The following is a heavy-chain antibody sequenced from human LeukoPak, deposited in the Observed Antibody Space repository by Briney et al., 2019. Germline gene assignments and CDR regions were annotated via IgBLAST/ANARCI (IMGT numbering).Heavy chain of an antibody. V-gene: IGHV4-59*08. D-gene: IGHD6-6*01. CDR3: ARHRAYGSSTPSDY. J-gene: IGHJ4*02. CDR2: IYYTGST. CDR1: GGSIRTYY. Sequence: PSETLSLTCTVSGGSIRTYYWSWIRQPPGKGLEWIGYIYYTGSTNYNPSLKSRVTMFVDMSKNQFSLRLSSVTAADTAVYYCARHRAYGSSTPSDYWGQGTLVTVSS.